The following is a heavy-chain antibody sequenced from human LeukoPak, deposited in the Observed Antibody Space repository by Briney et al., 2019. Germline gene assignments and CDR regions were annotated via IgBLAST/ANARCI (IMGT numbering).Heavy chain of an antibody. CDR3: AKDFMVRGVITGDPFDY. CDR2: ISYVGSNK. Sequence: PGGSLRLSCAASGFTFSSYGMHWVRQAPGKGLEWVAVISYVGSNKYYADSVKGRFTISRDNSKNTLYLQMNSLRAEDTAVYYCAKDFMVRGVITGDPFDYWGQGTLVTVSS. V-gene: IGHV3-30*18. D-gene: IGHD3-10*01. CDR1: GFTFSSYG. J-gene: IGHJ4*02.